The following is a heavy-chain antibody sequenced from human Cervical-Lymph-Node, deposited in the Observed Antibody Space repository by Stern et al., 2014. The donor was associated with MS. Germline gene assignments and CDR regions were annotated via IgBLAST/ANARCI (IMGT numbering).Heavy chain of an antibody. J-gene: IGHJ6*02. CDR1: GYTFTSYD. D-gene: IGHD6-19*01. V-gene: IGHV1-8*01. CDR2: MNPNSGDT. Sequence: QVQLVESGAEVKKPGASVKVSCKASGYTFTSYDINWVRQATGQGLEWMGWMNPNSGDTGYPQKFQGRVTMTRNTSISTAHMELSSLRSEDTAVYYCASSTSSAHYYYYAMDVWGQGTTVTVSS. CDR3: ASSTSSAHYYYYAMDV.